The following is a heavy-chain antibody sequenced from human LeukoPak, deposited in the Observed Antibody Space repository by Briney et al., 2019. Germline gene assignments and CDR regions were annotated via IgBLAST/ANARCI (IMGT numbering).Heavy chain of an antibody. D-gene: IGHD3-16*02. V-gene: IGHV4-59*01. CDR1: GGSISSYY. Sequence: SETLSLTCTVSGGSISSYYWSWIRQPPGKGLEWIGYIYYSGSTDYSPSLKSRVTISVDTSKNQFSLKLTSVTAADTAVYYCARGYDYVWGSHRALGYWGQGTLVTVSS. CDR2: IYYSGST. CDR3: ARGYDYVWGSHRALGY. J-gene: IGHJ4*02.